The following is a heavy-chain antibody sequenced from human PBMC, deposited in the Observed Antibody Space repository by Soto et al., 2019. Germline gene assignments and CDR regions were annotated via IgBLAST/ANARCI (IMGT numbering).Heavy chain of an antibody. CDR1: GFTFSSYA. V-gene: IGHV3-23*01. CDR2: ISGSGGST. J-gene: IGHJ4*02. Sequence: GESLKISCAASGFTFSSYAMSWVRQAPGKGLEWVSAISGSGGSTYYADSVKGRFTISRDNSKNTLYLQMNSLRAEDTAVYYCAKEIEHDFWSGYWINWGQGTLVTVSS. D-gene: IGHD3-3*01. CDR3: AKEIEHDFWSGYWIN.